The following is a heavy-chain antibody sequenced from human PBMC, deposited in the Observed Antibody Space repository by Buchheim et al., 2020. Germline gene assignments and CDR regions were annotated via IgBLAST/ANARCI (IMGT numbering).Heavy chain of an antibody. V-gene: IGHV3-30*03. CDR1: GFSFSSSG. Sequence: QVQLVESGGGVVQPGESLRVSCAASGFSFSSSGMHWVRQAPGKGLEWVAVISYDVSKKYYADSVKGRFTISRDNSKNTLYLQMNSLRAEDTAVYYCATGYCSSTSCYTKYQYMDVWGEGTT. J-gene: IGHJ6*03. D-gene: IGHD2-2*02. CDR2: ISYDVSKK. CDR3: ATGYCSSTSCYTKYQYMDV.